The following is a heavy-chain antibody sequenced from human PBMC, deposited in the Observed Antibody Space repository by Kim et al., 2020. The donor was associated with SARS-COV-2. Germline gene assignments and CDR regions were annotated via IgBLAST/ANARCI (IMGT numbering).Heavy chain of an antibody. J-gene: IGHJ4*02. CDR3: ARGVQRWLQGPDY. D-gene: IGHD5-12*01. V-gene: IGHV5-51*01. Sequence: YRPSFQGQVTISADKAISTAYLQWSSLKASDTAMYYCARGVQRWLQGPDYWGQGTLVTVSS.